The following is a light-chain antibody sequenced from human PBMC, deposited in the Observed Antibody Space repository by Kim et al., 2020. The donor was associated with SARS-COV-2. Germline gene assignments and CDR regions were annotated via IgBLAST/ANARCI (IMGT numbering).Light chain of an antibody. Sequence: VALGQTVRITCQGDSLRSYYATWYQQKPGQAPTLVIYGKNNRPSGIPDRFSGSSSGNTASLTITGNQAGDEADYYCNSRDSNDNVVFGGGTQLTVL. CDR1: SLRSYY. CDR2: GKN. CDR3: NSRDSNDNVV. V-gene: IGLV3-19*01. J-gene: IGLJ2*01.